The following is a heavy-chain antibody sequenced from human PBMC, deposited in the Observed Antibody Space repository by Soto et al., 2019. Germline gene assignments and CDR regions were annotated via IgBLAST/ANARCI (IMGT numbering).Heavy chain of an antibody. V-gene: IGHV1-69*13. Sequence: ASVKVSCKASGGTFSSYAISWVRQAPGQGLEWMGGIIPIFGTANYAQKFQGRVTITADESTSTAYMELSSLRSEDTAAYYCARALYDSSGYNSPSDYWGQGTLVTVTS. J-gene: IGHJ4*02. CDR2: IIPIFGTA. D-gene: IGHD3-22*01. CDR3: ARALYDSSGYNSPSDY. CDR1: GGTFSSYA.